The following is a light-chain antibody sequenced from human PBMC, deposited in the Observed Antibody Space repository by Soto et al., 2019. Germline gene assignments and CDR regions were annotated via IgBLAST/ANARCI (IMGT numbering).Light chain of an antibody. CDR1: TGTVTSDYY. J-gene: IGLJ3*02. V-gene: IGLV7-43*01. CDR3: LLHCDGSHAWV. CDR2: YTS. Sequence: QAVVTQEPSLTVSPGGTVTLTCASSTGTVTSDYYPHWFQQKPGQAPRALIYYTSNKHSWTPARFSGSLLGDKAALTLSGVPPGDEADWYCLLHCDGSHAWVFGGGTKLTVL.